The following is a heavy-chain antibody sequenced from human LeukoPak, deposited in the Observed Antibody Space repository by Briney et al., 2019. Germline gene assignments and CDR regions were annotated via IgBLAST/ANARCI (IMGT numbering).Heavy chain of an antibody. CDR2: INHSGST. CDR1: GGSFSGYH. CDR3: ARPLGYCSDSRCPQSWFDP. J-gene: IGHJ5*02. V-gene: IGHV4-34*01. Sequence: SETLSLTCAVYGGSFSGYHWSWIRQPPGKGLEWIGEINHSGSTNYNPSLKSRVTISVDTSKNQFSLKLSSVTAADTAVYYCARPLGYCSDSRCPQSWFDPWGQGTLVTVSS. D-gene: IGHD2-15*01.